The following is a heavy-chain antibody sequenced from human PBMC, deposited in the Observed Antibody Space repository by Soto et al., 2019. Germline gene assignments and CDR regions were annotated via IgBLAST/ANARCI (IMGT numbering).Heavy chain of an antibody. CDR1: GYAFTSYG. V-gene: IGHV1-18*01. D-gene: IGHD3-22*01. Sequence: ASVKVSCKASGYAFTSYGISWVRQAPGQGLEWMVWISAYNGKTNYAQKLQGRVTMTTDTSTSTAYMELRSLRSDDTALFYFARDVWTGHYYDSSGHFDYWGQGTLVTVSS. CDR3: ARDVWTGHYYDSSGHFDY. J-gene: IGHJ4*02. CDR2: ISAYNGKT.